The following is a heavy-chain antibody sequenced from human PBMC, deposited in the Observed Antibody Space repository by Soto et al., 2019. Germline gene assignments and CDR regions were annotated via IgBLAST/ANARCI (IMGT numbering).Heavy chain of an antibody. J-gene: IGHJ4*02. V-gene: IGHV3-7*01. Sequence: EVQLVESGGGLVQPGGCLRLSCVPSRFTFSNYWMTWVRQAPGKGLEWVANMKQDGREKYYADSAKGRFTISRDNAKNSLYLQMNSLRVEDTAVYFCATDQGYFDNWGQGTLVTVSS. CDR1: RFTFSNYW. CDR3: ATDQGYFDN. CDR2: MKQDGREK.